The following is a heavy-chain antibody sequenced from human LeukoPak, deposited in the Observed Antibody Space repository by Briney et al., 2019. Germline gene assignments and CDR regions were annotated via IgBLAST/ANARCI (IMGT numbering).Heavy chain of an antibody. CDR2: LYSGGIT. Sequence: GGSLRLSCAASTFTVSSNYMSWVRQAPGKGLKGVSVLYSGGITYYADSVKGRFTISSDNSMNTLYLQMNSLRVDDTAVYYCARGGTAAAKYFKHWGQGTLVNVSS. CDR3: ARGGTAAAKYFKH. D-gene: IGHD6-13*01. J-gene: IGHJ1*01. V-gene: IGHV3-66*01. CDR1: TFTVSSNY.